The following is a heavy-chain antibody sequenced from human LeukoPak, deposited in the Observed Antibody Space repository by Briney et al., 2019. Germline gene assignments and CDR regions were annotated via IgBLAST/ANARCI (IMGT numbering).Heavy chain of an antibody. D-gene: IGHD3-22*01. V-gene: IGHV3-20*04. CDR2: INWNGGST. Sequence: RAGGSLRLSCAASGFTFDDYGMSWVRQAPGKGLEWVSGINWNGGSTGYADSVKGRFTISRGNAKNSLYLQMNSLRAEDTALYYCARTYYYDSSGYFPFDYWGQGTLVTVSS. J-gene: IGHJ4*02. CDR3: ARTYYYDSSGYFPFDY. CDR1: GFTFDDYG.